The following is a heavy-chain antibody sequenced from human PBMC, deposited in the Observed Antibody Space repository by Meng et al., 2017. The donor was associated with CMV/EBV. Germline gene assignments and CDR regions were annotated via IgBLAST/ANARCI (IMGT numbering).Heavy chain of an antibody. J-gene: IGHJ5*02. CDR2: IRSKAYGGTT. D-gene: IGHD6-6*01. Sequence: GESLKISCTASGFTFGDYAMSWVRQAPGKGLEWEGFIRSKAYGGTTEYAASVKDRFTISRDDSKSIAYLQMNSLKTEDTAVYYCTRVGIAARPEGASSNWFDPWGQGTLVTVSS. CDR1: GFTFGDYA. V-gene: IGHV3-49*04. CDR3: TRVGIAARPEGASSNWFDP.